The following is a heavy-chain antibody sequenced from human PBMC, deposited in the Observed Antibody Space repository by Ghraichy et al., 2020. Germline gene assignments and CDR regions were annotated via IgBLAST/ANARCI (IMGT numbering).Heavy chain of an antibody. V-gene: IGHV1-2*04. D-gene: IGHD3-3*01. CDR1: GYTFTGYY. Sequence: ASVKVSCKASGYTFTGYYMHWVRQAPGQGLEWMGWINPNSGGTNYAQKFQGWVTMTRDTSISTAYMELSRLRSDDTAVYYCARDLRRVFWSGYPFKYYYYGMDVWGQGTTVTVSS. J-gene: IGHJ6*02. CDR3: ARDLRRVFWSGYPFKYYYYGMDV. CDR2: INPNSGGT.